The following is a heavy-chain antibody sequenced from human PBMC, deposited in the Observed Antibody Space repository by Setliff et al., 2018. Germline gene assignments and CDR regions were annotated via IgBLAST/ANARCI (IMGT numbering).Heavy chain of an antibody. CDR2: IYTSGST. V-gene: IGHV4-4*07. Sequence: SETLSLTCTVSGGSLSRYYLSWIRQPAGKGLEWIGRIYTSGSTNYNPSLKSRVTMSVDTSKNQFSLKLSSVTAADTAVYYCARDHGDYGYYYYYMDVWGKGTTVTVSS. J-gene: IGHJ6*03. CDR1: GGSLSRYY. D-gene: IGHD4-17*01. CDR3: ARDHGDYGYYYYYMDV.